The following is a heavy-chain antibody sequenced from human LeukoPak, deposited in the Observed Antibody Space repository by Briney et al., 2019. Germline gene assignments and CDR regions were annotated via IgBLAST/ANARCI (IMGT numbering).Heavy chain of an antibody. CDR1: GGSISSSNW. Sequence: SETLSLTCAVSGGSISSSNWWSGVRPPPGKGLEWIGQIYHSGSTNYNPSLKSRVTISVDKSKNQFSLKLSSVTAADTAVYYCERAPALGYCIGGSCYFDYWGQGTLVTVSS. V-gene: IGHV4-4*02. D-gene: IGHD2-15*01. J-gene: IGHJ4*02. CDR3: ERAPALGYCIGGSCYFDY. CDR2: IYHSGST.